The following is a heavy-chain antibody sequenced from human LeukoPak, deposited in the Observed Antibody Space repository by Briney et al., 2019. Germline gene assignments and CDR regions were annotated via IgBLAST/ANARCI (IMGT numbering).Heavy chain of an antibody. CDR3: ASRRLWLQNGESAFDY. V-gene: IGHV3-30-3*01. D-gene: IGHD5-18*01. Sequence: GRSLRLSCAASGFTFSTYAMHWVRQAPGKELEWVAVISYDGSNKDYADSVKGRFTISRDNSKDTLYPQMNSLRAEDTAVYYCASRRLWLQNGESAFDYWGQGTLVTVSS. CDR1: GFTFSTYA. J-gene: IGHJ4*02. CDR2: ISYDGSNK.